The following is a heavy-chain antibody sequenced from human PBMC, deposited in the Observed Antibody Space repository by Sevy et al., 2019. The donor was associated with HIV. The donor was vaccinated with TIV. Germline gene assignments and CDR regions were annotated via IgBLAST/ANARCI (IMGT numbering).Heavy chain of an antibody. CDR1: GFTFSSYA. J-gene: IGHJ4*02. V-gene: IGHV3-23*01. Sequence: GGSLRLSCAASGFTFSSYAMGWVRQAPGKGLEWVSGISGSGGSTYYADSVKGRFTISRDNSKNTLNLQMNSLRAEDTAVYYCAKVGRGSTTGTTDYWGQGTLVTVSS. CDR2: ISGSGGST. D-gene: IGHD1-1*01. CDR3: AKVGRGSTTGTTDY.